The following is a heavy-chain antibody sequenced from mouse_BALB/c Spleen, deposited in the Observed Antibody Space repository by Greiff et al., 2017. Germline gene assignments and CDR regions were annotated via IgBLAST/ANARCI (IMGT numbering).Heavy chain of an antibody. CDR1: GFTFSSYT. CDR3: TRDDGNYLYWYFDV. Sequence: DVMLVESGGGLVKPGGSLKLSCAASGFTFSSYTMSWVRQTPEKRLEWVATISSGGSYTYYPDSVKGRFTISRDNAKNTLYLQMSSLKSEDTAMYYCTRDDGNYLYWYFDVWGAGTTVTVSS. CDR2: ISSGGSYT. D-gene: IGHD2-1*01. V-gene: IGHV5-6-4*01. J-gene: IGHJ1*01.